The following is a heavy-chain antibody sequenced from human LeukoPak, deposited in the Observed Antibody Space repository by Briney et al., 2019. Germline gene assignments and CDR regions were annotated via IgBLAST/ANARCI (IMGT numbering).Heavy chain of an antibody. J-gene: IGHJ3*02. CDR3: ARVGSGWFGAFDI. CDR2: IYYSGST. Sequence: SETLSLTCTVSGGSISSYYWSWIRQPPGKGLEWIEYIYYSGSTNYNPSLKSRVTISVDTSKNQFSLKLSSVTAADMAVYYCARVGSGWFGAFDIWGQGTMVTVSS. D-gene: IGHD6-19*01. V-gene: IGHV4-59*01. CDR1: GGSISSYY.